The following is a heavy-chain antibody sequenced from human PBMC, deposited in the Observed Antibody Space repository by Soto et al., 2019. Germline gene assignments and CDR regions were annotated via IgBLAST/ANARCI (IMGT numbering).Heavy chain of an antibody. Sequence: KPSETLSLTCTVSYGSMVSYYCICIRHAAGKGLEWIGRIYTTGSTNYNPSLTSRVSMSIDTSKNQFSLNLTSVTASDTAVYYCARDRSGRVRYYFDSWGQGALVTVSS. D-gene: IGHD1-26*01. CDR3: ARDRSGRVRYYFDS. J-gene: IGHJ4*02. V-gene: IGHV4-4*07. CDR1: YGSMVSYY. CDR2: IYTTGST.